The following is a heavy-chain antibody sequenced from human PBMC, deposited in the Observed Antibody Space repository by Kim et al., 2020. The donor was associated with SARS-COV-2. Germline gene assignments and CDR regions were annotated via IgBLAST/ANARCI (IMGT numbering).Heavy chain of an antibody. CDR3: ASFGSNGAFDI. V-gene: IGHV1-3*01. D-gene: IGHD1-26*01. CDR2: T. Sequence: TKYSQKFQGRVTITRDTSGSTAYMELSSLRSEDTAVYYCASFGSNGAFDIWGQGTMVTVSS. J-gene: IGHJ3*02.